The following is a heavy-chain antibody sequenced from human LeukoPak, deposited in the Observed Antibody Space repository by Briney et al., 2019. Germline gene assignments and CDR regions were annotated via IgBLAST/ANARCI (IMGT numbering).Heavy chain of an antibody. J-gene: IGHJ4*02. D-gene: IGHD3-10*01. CDR2: ISSSSSYI. V-gene: IGHV3-21*01. CDR3: ARVYGSGSYSGSYLDF. CDR1: GFTFSSYS. Sequence: PGGSLRLSCAASGFTFSSYSMNWVRQAPGKGLEWVSSISSSSSYIYYADSVKGRFTISRDNAKNSLYLQMNSLRAEDTAVFYCARVYGSGSYSGSYLDFWGQGTLVTVSS.